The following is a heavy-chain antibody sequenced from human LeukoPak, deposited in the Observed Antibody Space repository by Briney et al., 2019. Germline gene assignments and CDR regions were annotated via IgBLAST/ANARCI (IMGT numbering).Heavy chain of an antibody. CDR3: ARDGFTMAFDI. CDR2: IRSDGNNK. CDR1: GFTFSSSG. Sequence: GGSLRLSCAASGFTFSSSGMHWVRQAPGTGLEWVAFIRSDGNNKYYADSVKGRFTISRDNAKNTLYLQMNSLRAEDTAVYYCARDGFTMAFDIWGQGTMVTVSS. V-gene: IGHV3-30*02. J-gene: IGHJ3*02. D-gene: IGHD3-10*01.